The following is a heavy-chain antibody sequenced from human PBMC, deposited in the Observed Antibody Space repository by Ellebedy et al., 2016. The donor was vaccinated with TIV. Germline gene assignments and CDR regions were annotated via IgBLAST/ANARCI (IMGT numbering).Heavy chain of an antibody. CDR3: ARGVNAAADFDY. D-gene: IGHD6-13*01. V-gene: IGHV4-59*01. J-gene: IGHJ4*02. CDR1: GGSIRSYY. CDR2: IYYSGST. Sequence: SETLSLXXTVSGGSIRSYYWSWIRQPPGKRLEWIGYIYYSGSTNYSPSLKSRVTISVDTSKNQFSLKLSSVTAADTAVYYCARGVNAAADFDYWGQGTLVTVSS.